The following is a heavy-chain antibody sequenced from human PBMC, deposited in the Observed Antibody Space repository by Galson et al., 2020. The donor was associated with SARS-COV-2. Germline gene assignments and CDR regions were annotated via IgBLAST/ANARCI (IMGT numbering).Heavy chain of an antibody. D-gene: IGHD3-22*01. J-gene: IGHJ6*03. V-gene: IGHV4-61*02. CDR1: GGSISSGSYY. Sequence: SETLSLTCTVSGGSISSGSYYWSWIRQPPGKGLEWIGPIYTSGSTNYNPSLKSRVTISVDTSKNQFSLKLSSVTAADTAVYYCARARKSGYYPYYYYMDVWGKGTTVTVSS. CDR3: ARARKSGYYPYYYYMDV. CDR2: IYTSGST.